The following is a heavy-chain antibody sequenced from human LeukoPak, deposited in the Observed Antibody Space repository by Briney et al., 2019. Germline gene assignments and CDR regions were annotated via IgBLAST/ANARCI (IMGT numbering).Heavy chain of an antibody. CDR2: IYYSGST. CDR1: GGSISSSSYY. V-gene: IGHV4-39*01. Sequence: SETLSLTCTVSGGSISSSSYYWGWIRQPPGKGPEWIGSIYYSGSTYYNPSLKSRVTISVDTSKNQFSLKLSSVTAADTAVYYCARSPGIVGATQVDYWGQGTLVTVSS. CDR3: ARSPGIVGATQVDY. D-gene: IGHD1-26*01. J-gene: IGHJ4*02.